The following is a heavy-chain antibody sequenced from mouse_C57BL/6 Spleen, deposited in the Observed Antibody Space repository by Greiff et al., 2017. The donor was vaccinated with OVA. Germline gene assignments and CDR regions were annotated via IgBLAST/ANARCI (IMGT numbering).Heavy chain of an antibody. CDR3: ARQGSLPYFDY. Sequence: EVQRVESGGDLVKPGGSLKLSCAASGFTFSSYGMSWVRQTPDKRLEWVATISSGGSYTYYPDSVKGRFTISRDNAKNTLYLQMSSLKSEDTAMYYCARQGSLPYFDYWGQGTTLTVSS. CDR2: ISSGGSYT. J-gene: IGHJ2*01. CDR1: GFTFSSYG. D-gene: IGHD6-2*01. V-gene: IGHV5-6*01.